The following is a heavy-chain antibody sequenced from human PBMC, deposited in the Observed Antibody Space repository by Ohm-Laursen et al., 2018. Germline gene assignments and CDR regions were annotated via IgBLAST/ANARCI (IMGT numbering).Heavy chain of an antibody. CDR3: ARAQNTMVRGVIPRPNWFDP. CDR2: IYHSGST. J-gene: IGHJ5*02. D-gene: IGHD3-10*01. V-gene: IGHV4-38-2*02. Sequence: SDTLSLTCTVSGGSISSGYYWGWIRHPPGKGLEWIGTIYHSGSTNYNPSLKSRVTISVDTSKNQFSLKLSSVTAADTAVYYCARAQNTMVRGVIPRPNWFDPWGQGTLVTVSS. CDR1: GGSISSGYY.